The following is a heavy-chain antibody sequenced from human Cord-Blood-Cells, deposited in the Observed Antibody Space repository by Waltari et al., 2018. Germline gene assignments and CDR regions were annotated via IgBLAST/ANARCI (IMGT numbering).Heavy chain of an antibody. D-gene: IGHD6-6*01. J-gene: IGHJ2*01. Sequence: QVQLQESGPGLVKPSETLSLTCTVSGGSISSYSWSWIRQPAGKGLEWIGRIYTSGSTNYNPSLKSRVTMSVDTSKNQFSLKLSSVTAADTAVYYCARDFEYSSSSWYFDLWGRGTLVTVSS. CDR3: ARDFEYSSSSWYFDL. CDR1: GGSISSYS. V-gene: IGHV4-4*07. CDR2: IYTSGST.